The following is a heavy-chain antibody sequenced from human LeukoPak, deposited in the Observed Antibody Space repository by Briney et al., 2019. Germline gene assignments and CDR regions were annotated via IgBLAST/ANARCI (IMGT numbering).Heavy chain of an antibody. J-gene: IGHJ5*02. Sequence: GGSLRLSCAASGFTFSGSAMHWVRQASGKGLEWVGRIRSKANSYATAYAASVKGRFTISRDDSKNTAYLQMNSLKTEDTAVYYCTSFPRNWNYGSLNWFDPWGQGTLVTVSS. V-gene: IGHV3-73*01. CDR1: GFTFSGSA. CDR3: TSFPRNWNYGSLNWFDP. CDR2: IRSKANSYAT. D-gene: IGHD1-7*01.